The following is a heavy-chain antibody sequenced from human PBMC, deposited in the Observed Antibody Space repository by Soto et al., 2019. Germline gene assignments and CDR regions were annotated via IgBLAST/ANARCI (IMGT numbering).Heavy chain of an antibody. D-gene: IGHD6-13*01. Sequence: QVQLVESGGGVVQPGRSLRLSCAASGFTFSSYGMHWVRQAPGKGLEWVAVISYDGSNKYYADSVKGRFTISRDNSKNTLYLQMNSLRAEDTAVYYCAKDIPPGIAAAGSRWYNWFDPWGQGTLVTVSS. CDR1: GFTFSSYG. CDR2: ISYDGSNK. V-gene: IGHV3-30*18. CDR3: AKDIPPGIAAAGSRWYNWFDP. J-gene: IGHJ5*02.